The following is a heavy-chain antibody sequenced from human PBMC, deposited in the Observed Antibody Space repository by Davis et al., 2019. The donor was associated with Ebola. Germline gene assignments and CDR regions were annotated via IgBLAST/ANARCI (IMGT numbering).Heavy chain of an antibody. D-gene: IGHD2/OR15-2a*01. J-gene: IGHJ5*02. CDR3: AREPGTNSATYNGWFDA. V-gene: IGHV3-30-3*01. CDR2: ISYDGSNK. CDR1: GFTFSSYA. Sequence: PGGSLRLSCAASGFTFSSYAMHWVRQAPGKGLEWVAVISYDGSNKYYADSVKGRFTISRDNSKNMVYLHMDSLRAEDTAVYYCAREPGTNSATYNGWFDAWGQGTLVTVSS.